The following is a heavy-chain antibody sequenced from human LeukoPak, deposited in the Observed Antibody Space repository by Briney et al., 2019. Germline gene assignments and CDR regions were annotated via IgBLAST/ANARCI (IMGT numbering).Heavy chain of an antibody. Sequence: PGGSLRLSCVASGFTFSSYSMNWVRQAPGKGLEWVSSISSSSSYIYYADSVKGRFTISRDNAKNSLYLQMNSLRAEDTAVYYCARLGLPAAMGFYYYYYYGMDVWGKGTTVTVSS. CDR2: ISSSSSYI. CDR3: ARLGLPAAMGFYYYYYYGMDV. D-gene: IGHD2-2*01. V-gene: IGHV3-21*01. CDR1: GFTFSSYS. J-gene: IGHJ6*04.